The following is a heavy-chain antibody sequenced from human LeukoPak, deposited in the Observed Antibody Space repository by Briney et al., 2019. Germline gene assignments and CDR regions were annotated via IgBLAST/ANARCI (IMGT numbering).Heavy chain of an antibody. CDR3: ARRSGIAVAGAFDY. D-gene: IGHD6-19*01. CDR1: GFTFSSYA. Sequence: PGGSLRLSCAASGFTFSSYAMSWVRQAPGKGLEWVSAISGSGGSTYYADSVKGRFTISRDNSKNTPYLQMNSLRAEDTAVYYCARRSGIAVAGAFDYWGQGTLVTVSS. J-gene: IGHJ4*02. V-gene: IGHV3-23*01. CDR2: ISGSGGST.